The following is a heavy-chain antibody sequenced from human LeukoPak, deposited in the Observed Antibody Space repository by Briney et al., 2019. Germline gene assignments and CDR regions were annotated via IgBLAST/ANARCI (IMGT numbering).Heavy chain of an antibody. CDR1: GFTFSSYA. CDR3: ASLNGAYGSGSYWFDP. J-gene: IGHJ5*02. D-gene: IGHD3-10*01. V-gene: IGHV3-21*04. CDR2: ISSSSSYI. Sequence: PGGSLRLSCAASGFTFSSYAMSWVRQAPGKGLEWVSSISSSSSYIYYADSVKGRFTISRDNAKNSLYLQMNSLRAEDTAVYYCASLNGAYGSGSYWFDPWGQGTLVTVSS.